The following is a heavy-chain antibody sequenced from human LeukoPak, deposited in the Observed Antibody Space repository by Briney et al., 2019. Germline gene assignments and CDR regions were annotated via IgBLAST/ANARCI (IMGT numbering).Heavy chain of an antibody. Sequence: SETLSLTCAVYGGSFSGYYWSWIRQPPGKGLEWIGEINHSGSTNYNPSLKSRVTISLDTSKNQFSLKLSSVTAADTSVYYCARRRVGATFYYYYYMDVWGKGTTVTVSS. CDR3: ARRRVGATFYYYYYMDV. CDR1: GGSFSGYY. CDR2: INHSGST. D-gene: IGHD1-26*01. J-gene: IGHJ6*03. V-gene: IGHV4-34*01.